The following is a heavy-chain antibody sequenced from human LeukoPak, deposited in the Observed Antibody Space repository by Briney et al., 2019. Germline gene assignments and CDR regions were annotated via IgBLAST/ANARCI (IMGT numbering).Heavy chain of an antibody. CDR3: ARDATTELGTVYMDV. Sequence: GPLRLSCAASGFTFSDYEINWVRQAPGKGLEWLSHISTSGSSIHYADSVKGRFTISRDNAKNSLYLQMNSLRVEDTAVYYCARDATTELGTVYMDVWGKGTTVTISS. V-gene: IGHV3-48*03. D-gene: IGHD4-17*01. J-gene: IGHJ6*03. CDR1: GFTFSDYE. CDR2: ISTSGSSI.